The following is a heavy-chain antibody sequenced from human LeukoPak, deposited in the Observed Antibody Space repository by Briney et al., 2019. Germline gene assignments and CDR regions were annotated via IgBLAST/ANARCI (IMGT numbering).Heavy chain of an antibody. V-gene: IGHV3-7*01. D-gene: IGHD6-19*01. CDR2: IKQDGSEK. CDR1: GFTFSSYW. Sequence: GGSLRLSCAASGFTFSSYWMGWVRQAPGKGLEWVANIKQDGSEKYYVDSVKGRFTISRDNAKNSLYLQMNSLRAEDTAVYYCARDWGVAVAGRGEKDYWGQGTLVTVSS. CDR3: ARDWGVAVAGRGEKDY. J-gene: IGHJ4*02.